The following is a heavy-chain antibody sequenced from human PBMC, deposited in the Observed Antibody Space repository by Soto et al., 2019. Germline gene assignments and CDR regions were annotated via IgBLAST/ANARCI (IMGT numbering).Heavy chain of an antibody. CDR2: INPSGGST. CDR1: GYTFTSYY. V-gene: IGHV1-46*01. J-gene: IGHJ6*02. Sequence: GASVKVSCKASGYTFTSYYMHWVRQAPGQGLEWMGIINPSGGSTSYAQKFQGRVTMTRDTSTSTVYMELSSLRSEDTAVYYCARGPRTVDTAMVFVNYYYYYGMDVWGQGTTVTVSS. CDR3: ARGPRTVDTAMVFVNYYYYYGMDV. D-gene: IGHD5-18*01.